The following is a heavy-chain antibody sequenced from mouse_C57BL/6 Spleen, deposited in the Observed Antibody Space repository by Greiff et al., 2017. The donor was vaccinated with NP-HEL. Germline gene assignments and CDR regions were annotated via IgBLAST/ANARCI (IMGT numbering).Heavy chain of an antibody. V-gene: IGHV1-74*01. CDR2: IHPSDSDT. CDR3: AMSEGSFYALDY. J-gene: IGHJ4*01. Sequence: QVQLQQPGAELGKPGASVQVSCQASFYTFTNYCIHWVNQRPGQGLEWIGRIHPSDSDTNYNQKFKGKATLTVDKSSSTAYMPLSSLTSEDSAVYYWAMSEGSFYALDYWGQGTSLTVSS. CDR1: FYTFTNYC.